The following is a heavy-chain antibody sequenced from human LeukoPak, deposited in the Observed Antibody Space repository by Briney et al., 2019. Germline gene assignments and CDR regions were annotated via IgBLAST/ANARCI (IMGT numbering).Heavy chain of an antibody. CDR1: GDSVSSNSAS. Sequence: SQTLSLTCAISGDSVSSNSASWNWIRQSPSRGLEWLGRTYYMSKWYNDYAVSVKSRITIIPDTSKKQFSLQLNSVTPEDTAVYYCASSGTYSSSWSLDYWGQGALVTVSS. D-gene: IGHD6-13*01. V-gene: IGHV6-1*01. J-gene: IGHJ4*02. CDR3: ASSGTYSSSWSLDY. CDR2: TYYMSKWYN.